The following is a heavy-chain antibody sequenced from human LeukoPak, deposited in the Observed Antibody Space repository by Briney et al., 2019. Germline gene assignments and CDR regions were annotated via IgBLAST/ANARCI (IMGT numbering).Heavy chain of an antibody. Sequence: ASVKVSCKASGYTFTGYYMHWVRQAPGRGLEWMGWINPNSGGTNYAQKFQGRVTMTRDTSISTAYMELSRLRSDDTAVYYCARYPPGFYSVYDGGDYWGQGTLVTVSS. J-gene: IGHJ4*02. CDR2: INPNSGGT. V-gene: IGHV1-2*02. CDR3: ARYPPGFYSVYDGGDY. CDR1: GYTFTGYY. D-gene: IGHD5/OR15-5a*01.